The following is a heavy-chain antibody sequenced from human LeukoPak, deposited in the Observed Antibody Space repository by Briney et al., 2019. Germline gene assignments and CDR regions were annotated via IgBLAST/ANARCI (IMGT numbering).Heavy chain of an antibody. CDR1: GFTFGSYA. CDR3: ARSYSSGWYYFDY. J-gene: IGHJ4*02. D-gene: IGHD6-19*01. Sequence: PGGSLRLSCAASGFTFGSYAMHWVRQAPGKGLEWVAVISYDGSNKYYADSVKGRFTISRDNSKNTLYLQMNSLRAEDTAVYYCARSYSSGWYYFDYWGQGTLVTVSS. CDR2: ISYDGSNK. V-gene: IGHV3-30*04.